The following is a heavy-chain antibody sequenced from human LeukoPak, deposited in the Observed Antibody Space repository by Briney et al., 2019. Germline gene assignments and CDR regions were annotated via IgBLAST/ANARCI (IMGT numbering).Heavy chain of an antibody. J-gene: IGHJ5*02. CDR2: ISGSGGST. D-gene: IGHD3-22*01. V-gene: IGHV3-23*01. CDR3: ANPITYYYDSSAVSGA. Sequence: PGGSLRLSCAASGFTFSSYAMSWVRQAPGKGLEWVSAISGSGGSTYYADSVKGRFTISRDNSKNTLYLQMNSLRAEDTAVYYCANPITYYYDSSAVSGAWGQGTLVTVSS. CDR1: GFTFSSYA.